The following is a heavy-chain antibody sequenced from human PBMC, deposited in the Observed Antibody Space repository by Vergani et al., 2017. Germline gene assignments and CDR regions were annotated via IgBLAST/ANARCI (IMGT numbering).Heavy chain of an antibody. D-gene: IGHD3-22*01. CDR1: GGSFSGYY. Sequence: QVQLPQWGAGLLKPSETLSLTCAVYGGSFSGYYWSWIRQPPGKGLEWIGEINHSGSTNYNPSLKSRVTISVDTSKNQFSLKLSSVTAADTAVYYCARVLHDYYDSSGYYAYWGQGTLVTVSS. J-gene: IGHJ4*02. CDR3: ARVLHDYYDSSGYYAY. CDR2: INHSGST. V-gene: IGHV4-34*01.